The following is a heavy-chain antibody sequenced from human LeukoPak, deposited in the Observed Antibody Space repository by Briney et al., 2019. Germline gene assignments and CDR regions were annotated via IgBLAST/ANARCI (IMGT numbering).Heavy chain of an antibody. Sequence: GGPLRLSCAASGFTFDDYGMNWVRQAPGKGLEWVAVISYDGSNKYYADSVKGRFTISRDNSKNTLYLQMNSLRAEDTAVYYRARVRSGIQHIVVVGSLDYWGQGTMVTVSS. CDR2: ISYDGSNK. CDR1: GFTFDDYG. V-gene: IGHV3-30*03. J-gene: IGHJ3*01. D-gene: IGHD2-21*01. CDR3: ARVRSGIQHIVVVGSLDY.